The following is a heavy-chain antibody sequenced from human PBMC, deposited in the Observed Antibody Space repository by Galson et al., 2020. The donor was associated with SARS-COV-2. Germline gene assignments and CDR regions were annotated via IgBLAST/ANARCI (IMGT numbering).Heavy chain of an antibody. CDR1: GYTFTGYY. D-gene: IGHD5-18*01. J-gene: IGHJ3*02. V-gene: IGHV1-2*02. Sequence: SVKVSCKASGYTFTGYYMHWVRQAPGQGLEWMGWINPNSGGTNYAQKFQGRVTMTRDTSISTAYMELSRLRSDDTAVYYCATPRGYSYGYQIAFDIWGQGTMVTVSS. CDR2: INPNSGGT. CDR3: ATPRGYSYGYQIAFDI.